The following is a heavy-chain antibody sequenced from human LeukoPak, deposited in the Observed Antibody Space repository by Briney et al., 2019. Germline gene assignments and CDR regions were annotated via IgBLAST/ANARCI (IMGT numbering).Heavy chain of an antibody. Sequence: GGSLRLSCAASGFAFSSYGMHWVRQAPGKGLEWVAVIWYDGSNNSYAESVKGRFTISRDNSKNTLYLQMNSLRAEDTAVYYCARAMGYLDFWGQGTLVTVSS. CDR3: ARAMGYLDF. J-gene: IGHJ2*01. V-gene: IGHV3-33*01. CDR1: GFAFSSYG. CDR2: IWYDGSNN. D-gene: IGHD5-24*01.